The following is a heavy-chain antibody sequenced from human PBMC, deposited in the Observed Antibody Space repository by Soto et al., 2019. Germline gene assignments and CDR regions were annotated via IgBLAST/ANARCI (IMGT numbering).Heavy chain of an antibody. CDR3: ARATGIAVAAWFDP. V-gene: IGHV1-18*01. CDR2: ISAYNGNT. D-gene: IGHD6-19*01. Sequence: ASVKVSCKASGYTFTSYGISWVRQAPGQGLEWMGWISAYNGNTNYAQKLQGRVTMTTDTSTSTAYMELRSLRSDDTAVYYCARATGIAVAAWFDPWGQGTLVTVSS. CDR1: GYTFTSYG. J-gene: IGHJ5*02.